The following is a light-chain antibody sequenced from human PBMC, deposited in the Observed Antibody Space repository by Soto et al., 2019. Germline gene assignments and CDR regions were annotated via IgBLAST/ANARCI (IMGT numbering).Light chain of an antibody. J-gene: IGKJ4*01. Sequence: DIQMTQSPSSLSASVGDRVTITCRSSQSISSYLNWYQQKPGKAPKLLIYAASSLQSGVPSRFSGSGSGTDFTLTISSLRPEDFATYYCQQSYSTLALTFGGGTKVDIK. CDR2: AAS. CDR1: QSISSY. CDR3: QQSYSTLALT. V-gene: IGKV1-39*01.